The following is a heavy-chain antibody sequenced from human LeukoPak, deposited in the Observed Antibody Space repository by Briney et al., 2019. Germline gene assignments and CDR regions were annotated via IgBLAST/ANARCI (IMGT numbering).Heavy chain of an antibody. J-gene: IGHJ4*02. CDR2: INHSGST. CDR1: GGSFSGYY. Sequence: EPSETLSLTCAVYGGSFSGYYWSWIRQPPGKGLEWIGEINHSGSTNYNPSLKSRVTISVDTSKNQFSLKLSSVTAADTAVYYCASRYFDWLEEFDYWGQGTLVTVSS. D-gene: IGHD3-9*01. CDR3: ASRYFDWLEEFDY. V-gene: IGHV4-34*01.